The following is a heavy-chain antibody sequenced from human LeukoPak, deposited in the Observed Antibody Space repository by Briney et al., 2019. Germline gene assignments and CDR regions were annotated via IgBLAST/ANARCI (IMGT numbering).Heavy chain of an antibody. CDR1: GYSISSGYY. Sequence: SKTLSLTCTVSGYSISSGYYWGWIRQPPGKGLEWIGSIYESGSTYYNPSLKSRVTISVDTSKNQFSLRMNSVTAADTAVYYCARDTTVVTGGGWGTFDYWGQGTLVTVSS. D-gene: IGHD4-23*01. V-gene: IGHV4-38-2*02. J-gene: IGHJ4*02. CDR2: IYESGST. CDR3: ARDTTVVTGGGWGTFDY.